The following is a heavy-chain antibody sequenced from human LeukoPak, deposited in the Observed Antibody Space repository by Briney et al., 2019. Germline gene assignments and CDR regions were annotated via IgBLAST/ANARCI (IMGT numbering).Heavy chain of an antibody. V-gene: IGHV1-8*01. D-gene: IGHD2-15*01. Sequence: ASVKVSCKASGYTFTNYDINWVRQATGQGLEWMGWMNPNSGNTGHAQKFQGRVTMTRNTSISTAYTELSSLRSEDTAAYYCARGMGYCSGGSCYGHDYWGQGTLVTVSS. J-gene: IGHJ4*02. CDR2: MNPNSGNT. CDR3: ARGMGYCSGGSCYGHDY. CDR1: GYTFTNYD.